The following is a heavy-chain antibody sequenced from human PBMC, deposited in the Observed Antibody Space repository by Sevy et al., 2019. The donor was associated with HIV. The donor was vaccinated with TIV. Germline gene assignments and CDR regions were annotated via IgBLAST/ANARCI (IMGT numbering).Heavy chain of an antibody. Sequence: SETLSLTCTVSGGSITSLYWNWIRQPPGKGLEWIANIYYNGHINYNPSLKSRVTLSLETSKNQFSLRLSSVTAADTAMYYCAGENAWGRGYPWGQGTLVTVSS. D-gene: IGHD1-26*01. CDR2: IYYNGHI. CDR1: GGSITSLY. J-gene: IGHJ5*02. CDR3: AGENAWGRGYP. V-gene: IGHV4-59*08.